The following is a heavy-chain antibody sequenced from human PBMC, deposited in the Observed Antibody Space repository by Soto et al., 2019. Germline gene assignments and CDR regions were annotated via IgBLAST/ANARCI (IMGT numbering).Heavy chain of an antibody. CDR1: GGTFSSYA. D-gene: IGHD5-12*01. CDR3: ARERVGEGIYCGYLYYYYYGMDV. CDR2: IIPIFGTA. V-gene: IGHV1-69*01. J-gene: IGHJ6*02. Sequence: QVQLVQSGAEVKKPGSSVKVSCKASGGTFSSYAISWVRQAPGQGLEWMGGIIPIFGTANYEQKFQGRVTITADESTSTAYMELSSLRTEDTAVYYCARERVGEGIYCGYLYYYYYGMDVWGQGTTVTVSS.